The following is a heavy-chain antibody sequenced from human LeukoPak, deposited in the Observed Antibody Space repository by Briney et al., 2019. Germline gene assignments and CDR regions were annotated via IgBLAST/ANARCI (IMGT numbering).Heavy chain of an antibody. J-gene: IGHJ4*02. CDR2: IGAAGDS. Sequence: GGSLRLSCAASGFTFSSYDMHWVRQVTGKGLEWVSTIGAAGDSYYPGSVKGRFIISRENARNSLYLQLNSLRAGDTAVYYCARGKGSWYYFDSWGQGTLVTVSS. D-gene: IGHD6-13*01. CDR1: GFTFSSYD. CDR3: ARGKGSWYYFDS. V-gene: IGHV3-13*01.